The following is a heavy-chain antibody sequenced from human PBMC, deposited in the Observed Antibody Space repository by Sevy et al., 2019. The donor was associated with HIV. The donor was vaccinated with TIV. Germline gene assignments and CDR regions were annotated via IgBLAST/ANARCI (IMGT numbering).Heavy chain of an antibody. D-gene: IGHD2-2*01. CDR2: IKQDGSEK. V-gene: IGHV3-7*01. Sequence: GGSLRLSCAASGFTFSSNWMSWVRQAPGKGLERVANIKQDGSEKYFLDSVKGRFTISRDNARNSLYLQMNSLRAEDTAVYYCARYCTRTSCSYANGGLDYWGQGTLVTVSS. CDR3: ARYCTRTSCSYANGGLDY. J-gene: IGHJ4*02. CDR1: GFTFSSNW.